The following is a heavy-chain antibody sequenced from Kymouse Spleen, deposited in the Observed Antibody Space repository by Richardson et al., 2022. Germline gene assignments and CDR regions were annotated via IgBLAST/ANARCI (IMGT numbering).Heavy chain of an antibody. V-gene: IGHV4-34*01. CDR3: ARALGSGSYPDAFDI. Sequence: QVQLQQWGAGLLKPSETLSLTCAVYGGSFSGYYWSWIRQPPGKGLEWIGEINHSGSTNYNPSLKSRVTISVDTSKNQFSLKLSSVTAADTAVYYCARALGSGSYPDAFDIWGQGTMVTVSS. CDR1: GGSFSGYY. D-gene: IGHD3-10*01. J-gene: IGHJ3*02. CDR2: INHSGST.